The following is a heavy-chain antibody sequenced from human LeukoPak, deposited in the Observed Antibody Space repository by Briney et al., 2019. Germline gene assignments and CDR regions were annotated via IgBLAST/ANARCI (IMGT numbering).Heavy chain of an antibody. CDR1: GGTFSRYA. D-gene: IGHD3-22*01. CDR3: ARFNYYDSSGYYDY. Sequence: GSSVNVSCKASGGTFSRYAISWVRRARGQGLEWMGGIIPIFDTTNYAQKFQGRVTITTDESTSTAYMELSSLRSEDTAVYYCARFNYYDSSGYYDYWGQGTLVTVSS. J-gene: IGHJ4*02. V-gene: IGHV1-69*05. CDR2: IIPIFDTT.